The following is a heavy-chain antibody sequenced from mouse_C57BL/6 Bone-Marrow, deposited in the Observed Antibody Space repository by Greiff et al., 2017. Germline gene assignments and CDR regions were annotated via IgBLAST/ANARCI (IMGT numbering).Heavy chain of an antibody. Sequence: QVTLKESGPELVKPGASVKISCKASGYAFSSSWMNWVKQRPGKGLEWIGRIYPGDGDTNYNGKFKGKATLTADKSSSTAYMQLSSLTSEDSAVYFCASPRQLRQYYFDYWGQGTTLTVSS. J-gene: IGHJ2*01. CDR1: GYAFSSSW. CDR3: ASPRQLRQYYFDY. V-gene: IGHV1-82*01. D-gene: IGHD3-2*02. CDR2: IYPGDGDT.